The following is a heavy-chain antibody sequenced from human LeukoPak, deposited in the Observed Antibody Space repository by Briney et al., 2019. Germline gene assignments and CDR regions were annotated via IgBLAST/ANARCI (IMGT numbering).Heavy chain of an antibody. CDR3: AFLDYYDSSGPEVDY. D-gene: IGHD3-22*01. V-gene: IGHV1-2*02. CDR1: GYTFTGYY. CDR2: INPNSGGT. Sequence: ASVKVSCKASGYTFTGYYMHWVRQAPGQGLEWMGWINPNSGGTNYAQKFQGRVTMTRDTSISTAYMELNRLRSDDTAVYYCAFLDYYDSSGPEVDYWGQGTLVTVSS. J-gene: IGHJ4*02.